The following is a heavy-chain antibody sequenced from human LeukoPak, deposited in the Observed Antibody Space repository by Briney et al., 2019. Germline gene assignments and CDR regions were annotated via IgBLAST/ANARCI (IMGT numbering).Heavy chain of an antibody. D-gene: IGHD6-6*01. J-gene: IGHJ4*02. V-gene: IGHV3-21*01. CDR2: ISSSSSYI. CDR3: ARGEWSSSPFDY. CDR1: GFTFSSYS. Sequence: GGSLRLSCAASGFTFSSYSMNWVRQAPGKGLEWVSSISSSSSYIYYADSVKGRFTISRDNAKNSLYLQMNSLRVEDTAVYYCARGEWSSSPFDYWGQGTLVTVSS.